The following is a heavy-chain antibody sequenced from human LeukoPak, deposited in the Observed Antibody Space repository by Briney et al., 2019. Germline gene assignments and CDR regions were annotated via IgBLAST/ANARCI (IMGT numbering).Heavy chain of an antibody. Sequence: KSSETLFLTCSVSGGSISSLYWSWIRQPPGKGLEWIGYIYYTGSTNYNPSLKSRVTMFVDMSKNQFSLRLSSVTAADTAVYYCARHRAYSSSSPFDYWGQGTLVTVSS. CDR1: GGSISSLY. V-gene: IGHV4-59*08. CDR2: IYYTGST. D-gene: IGHD6-6*01. CDR3: ARHRAYSSSSPFDY. J-gene: IGHJ4*02.